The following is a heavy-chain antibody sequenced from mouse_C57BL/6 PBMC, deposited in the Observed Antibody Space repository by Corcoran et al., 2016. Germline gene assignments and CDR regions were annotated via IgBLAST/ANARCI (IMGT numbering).Heavy chain of an antibody. CDR1: GYTFTDYY. D-gene: IGHD3-2*02. V-gene: IGHV1-19*01. CDR3: ARQLRLLYAMDY. Sequence: EVQLQQSGPVLVKPGASVKMSCKASGYTFTDYYMNWVKQSHGKSLEWIGVINPYNGGTSYNQKFKGKATLTVDKSSSTAYMELNSLTSEDSAVYYGARQLRLLYAMDYWGQGTSVTVSS. CDR2: INPYNGGT. J-gene: IGHJ4*01.